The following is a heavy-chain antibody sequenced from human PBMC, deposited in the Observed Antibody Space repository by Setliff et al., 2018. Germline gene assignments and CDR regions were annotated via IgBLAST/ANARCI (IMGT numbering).Heavy chain of an antibody. J-gene: IGHJ4*02. CDR1: GFTVSGAY. Sequence: GGSLRLSCAASGFTVSGAYMSWVRQAPGKGLEWVSIIYSSGNTAYTDSVKGRFTISRDTSKNTVYLQMNNVTAEDTAVYFCARRGYSHDSTDYNRRKVFDYFDYWGQGAQVTVSS. CDR3: ARRGYSHDSTDYNRRKVFDYFDY. D-gene: IGHD3-22*01. CDR2: IYSSGNT. V-gene: IGHV3-53*01.